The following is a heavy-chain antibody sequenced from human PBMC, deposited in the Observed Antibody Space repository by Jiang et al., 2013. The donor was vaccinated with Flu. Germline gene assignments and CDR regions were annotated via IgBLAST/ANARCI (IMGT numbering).Heavy chain of an antibody. V-gene: IGHV4-39*01. CDR3: ARHKRTGDILTGYYLLYYFDY. J-gene: IGHJ4*02. Sequence: KSRVTISVDTSKNQFSLKLSSVTAADTAVYYCARHKRTGDILTGYYLLYYFDYWGQGTLVTVSS. D-gene: IGHD3-9*01.